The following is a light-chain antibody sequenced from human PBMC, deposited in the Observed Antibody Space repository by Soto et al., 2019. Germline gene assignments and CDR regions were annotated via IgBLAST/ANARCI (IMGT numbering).Light chain of an antibody. CDR2: GAF. CDR1: QSVSSSY. J-gene: IGKJ5*01. Sequence: IVLTQSPGTLSLSPWERATLSCRASQSVSSSYLAWYQQKPGQAPRLLIYGAFTRATDIPVRFSGSGSGTEFTLTISSLQSEDFAVYYCQQYNHWPITFGQGTRLEIK. V-gene: IGKV3-15*01. CDR3: QQYNHWPIT.